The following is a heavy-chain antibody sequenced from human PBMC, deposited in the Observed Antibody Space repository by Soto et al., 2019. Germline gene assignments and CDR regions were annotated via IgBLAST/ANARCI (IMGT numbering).Heavy chain of an antibody. D-gene: IGHD6-6*01. CDR2: ISWNSGSI. J-gene: IGHJ5*02. CDR3: AKDSLYSSSSPKLLGWFDP. V-gene: IGHV3-9*01. CDR1: GFTFDDYA. Sequence: EVQLVESGGGLVQPGRSLRLSCAASGFTFDDYAMHWVRQAPGKGLEWVSGISWNSGSIGYADSVKGRFTISRDNAKNSLYLQMHSLRAVDTALYYGAKDSLYSSSSPKLLGWFDPWGQGTLVTVSP.